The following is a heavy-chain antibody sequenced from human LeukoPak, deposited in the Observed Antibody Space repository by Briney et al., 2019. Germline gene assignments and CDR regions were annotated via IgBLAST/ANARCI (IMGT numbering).Heavy chain of an antibody. D-gene: IGHD6-6*01. CDR2: IYAYSANT. Sequence: ASVKVSCKASDYTFSNFGISWVRQAPGQGLEWMGWIYAYSANTKYAQKLQGRVTITTETSTSTAYMELRSLQSDHTAVYYCARGGYSSSSGYYFDFWGQGTLVTVSS. V-gene: IGHV1-18*01. J-gene: IGHJ4*02. CDR1: DYTFSNFG. CDR3: ARGGYSSSSGYYFDF.